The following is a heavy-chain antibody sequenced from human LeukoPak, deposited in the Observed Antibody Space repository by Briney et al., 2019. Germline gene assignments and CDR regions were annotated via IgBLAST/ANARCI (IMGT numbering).Heavy chain of an antibody. J-gene: IGHJ5*02. CDR2: IYPGDSDT. V-gene: IGHV5-51*01. CDR1: GYSFTSYW. Sequence: GESLKISCKGSGYSFTSYWIGWVRQMPGKGLEWMGIIYPGDSDTRYSPSFQGQVTISADKSISTAYLQWSSLKASDTAMYYCARRAVVVPAAIEYNWFDPWGQGTLVTVSS. D-gene: IGHD2-2*01. CDR3: ARRAVVVPAAIEYNWFDP.